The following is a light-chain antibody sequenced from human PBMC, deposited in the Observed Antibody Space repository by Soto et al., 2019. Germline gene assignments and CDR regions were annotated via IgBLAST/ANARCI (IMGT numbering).Light chain of an antibody. CDR3: CSYAGSSTYV. CDR1: SSDVGSYNL. Sequence: QSALTQPASVSGSPGQSITISCTGTSSDVGSYNLVSWYLQHPGKAPQVMIFEVSKRPSGVSTRFSGSKSGNTASLTISGLQAEDEADYYCCSYAGSSTYVFGTGTKLTVL. V-gene: IGLV2-23*02. J-gene: IGLJ1*01. CDR2: EVS.